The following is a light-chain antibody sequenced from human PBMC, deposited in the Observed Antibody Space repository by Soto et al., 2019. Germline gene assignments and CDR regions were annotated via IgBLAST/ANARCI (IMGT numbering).Light chain of an antibody. CDR3: QQYGSSPIT. Sequence: EIVLTQSPGTLPLSPGERATLSCRASQSVSSIYLAWYQQKPGQAPSLLIYATSSRATGIPDRFSGSGSGTDFSLTISRLEPEDFAVYYCQQYGSSPITFGQGTRLEIK. V-gene: IGKV3-20*01. CDR2: ATS. CDR1: QSVSSIY. J-gene: IGKJ5*01.